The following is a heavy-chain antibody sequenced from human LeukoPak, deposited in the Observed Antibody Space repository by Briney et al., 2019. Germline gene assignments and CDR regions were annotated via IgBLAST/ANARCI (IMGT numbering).Heavy chain of an antibody. V-gene: IGHV1-69*13. D-gene: IGHD6-19*01. CDR3: ARGPGLYSSGWYSVFDY. CDR1: EGTFSSYA. CDR2: IIPIFGTA. J-gene: IGHJ4*02. Sequence: GASVKVSCKASEGTFSSYAISWVRQAPGQGLEWMGGIIPIFGTANYAQKFQGRVTITADESTSTAYMELSSLRSEDTAVYYCARGPGLYSSGWYSVFDYWGQGTLVTVSS.